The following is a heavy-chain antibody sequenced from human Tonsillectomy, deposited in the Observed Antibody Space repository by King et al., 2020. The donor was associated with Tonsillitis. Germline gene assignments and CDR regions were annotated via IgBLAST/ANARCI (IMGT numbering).Heavy chain of an antibody. CDR3: AREYYSYLFDP. V-gene: IGHV4-61*02. D-gene: IGHD4-11*01. CDR2: IYTTGST. CDR1: GVSISSGSYY. Sequence: QLQESGPGLVKPSQTLSLPCTVSGVSISSGSYYWTWIRQPAGKGLEWIGRIYTTGSTKYNPSLKSRVTMSIDTSKNQFSLGLSSVTAADTAVYFCAREYYSYLFDPWGQGTQVTVSS. J-gene: IGHJ5*02.